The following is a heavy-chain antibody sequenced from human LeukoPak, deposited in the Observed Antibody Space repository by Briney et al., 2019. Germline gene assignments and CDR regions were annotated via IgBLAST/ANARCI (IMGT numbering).Heavy chain of an antibody. CDR3: ASGAWATRLHS. D-gene: IGHD5-24*01. CDR2: VFDGKTT. V-gene: IGHV4-34*12. Sequence: SDTLSLTCAVYGESLNYYYRSWIRQSPEKGLEWIGEVFDGKTTNYNPSLKSRVTISAVTSSNQFSLNLKSVTAADTAVYYCASGAWATRLHSWAQGTLVIVSS. CDR1: GESLNYYY. J-gene: IGHJ4*02.